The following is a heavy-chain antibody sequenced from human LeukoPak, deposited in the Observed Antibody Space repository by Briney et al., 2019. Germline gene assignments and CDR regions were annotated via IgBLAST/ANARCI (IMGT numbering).Heavy chain of an antibody. D-gene: IGHD6-13*01. Sequence: SETLSLTCTVSGGSISSYYWSWIRQPPGKGLEWIGYIYYSGSTYYNPSLKSRVTISVDTSKNQFSLKLSSVTAADTAVYYCAKGRIAAAGRHGWFDPWGQGTLVTVSS. CDR3: AKGRIAAAGRHGWFDP. CDR1: GGSISSYY. V-gene: IGHV4-59*12. J-gene: IGHJ5*02. CDR2: IYYSGST.